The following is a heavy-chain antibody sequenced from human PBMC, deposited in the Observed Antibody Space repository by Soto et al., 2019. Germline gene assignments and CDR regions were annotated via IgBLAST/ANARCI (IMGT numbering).Heavy chain of an antibody. V-gene: IGHV1-2*04. CDR3: ARSSGDDFFYYGMDV. J-gene: IGHJ6*02. D-gene: IGHD4-17*01. CDR2: INPKSGGT. Sequence: ASVKVSCKASGYSFTDYHIHWVRQAPGQGLEWLGRINPKSGGTSTAQKFQGWVTMTTDTSISTASMELTRLTSVTAADTAVYYCARSSGDDFFYYGMDVWGHGTTVTVSS. CDR1: GYSFTDYH.